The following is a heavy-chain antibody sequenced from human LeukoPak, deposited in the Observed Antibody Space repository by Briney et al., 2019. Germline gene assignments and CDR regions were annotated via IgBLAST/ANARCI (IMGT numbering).Heavy chain of an antibody. Sequence: GASVKVSCKASGYTFTSYDINWVRQATGQGLEWMGWMDPNSGNTGYAQKFQGRVTMTRNTSISTAYMELSSLRSEDTAVYYCARRPPLGTRLGSSWFDYWGQGTLVTVSS. J-gene: IGHJ4*02. V-gene: IGHV1-8*01. CDR1: GYTFTSYD. D-gene: IGHD6-13*01. CDR3: ARRPPLGTRLGSSWFDY. CDR2: MDPNSGNT.